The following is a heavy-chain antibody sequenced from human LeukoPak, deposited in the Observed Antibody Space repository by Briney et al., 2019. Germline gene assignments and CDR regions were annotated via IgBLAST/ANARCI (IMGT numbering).Heavy chain of an antibody. CDR2: ISSSSSYI. V-gene: IGHV3-21*01. CDR1: GFTFSSYS. Sequence: GGSLRLSCAASGFTFSSYSMNWVRQAPGKGLEWVSSISSSSSYIYYADSVKGRFTISRDNAKNSLSLQMNSLRAEDTAVYYCAKGPPRISVESDLDYWGQGTLVTVSS. J-gene: IGHJ4*02. D-gene: IGHD6-19*01. CDR3: AKGPPRISVESDLDY.